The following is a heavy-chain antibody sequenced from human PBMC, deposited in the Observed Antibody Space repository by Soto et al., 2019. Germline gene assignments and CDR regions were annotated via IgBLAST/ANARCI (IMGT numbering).Heavy chain of an antibody. CDR2: ISSSGSTI. J-gene: IGHJ5*02. V-gene: IGHV3-48*01. CDR3: ARAVVGCSNSGPYDS. Sequence: EVQLVESGGGLEQRGGSLRLSCAASGFTFSSYSMNWVRQAPGKGLEWVSYISSSGSTIFYADSVKGRFTISRDNADNALYLQMTSLRAEDTAAYDCARAVVGCSNSGPYDSWGQGTLVTVSS. D-gene: IGHD2-2*01. CDR1: GFTFSSYS.